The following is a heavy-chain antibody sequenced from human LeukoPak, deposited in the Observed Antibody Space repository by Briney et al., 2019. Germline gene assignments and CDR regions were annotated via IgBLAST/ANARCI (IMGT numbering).Heavy chain of an antibody. CDR3: ARAGIQLWLRAFYMDV. CDR1: GGTFSSYA. J-gene: IGHJ6*03. Sequence: ASVKVSCKASGGTFSSYAISWARQAPGQGLEWMGGIIPIFGTANYAQKFQGRVTITADKSTSTAYMELSSLRSEDTAVYYCARAGIQLWLRAFYMDVWGKGTTVTVSS. D-gene: IGHD5-18*01. V-gene: IGHV1-69*06. CDR2: IIPIFGTA.